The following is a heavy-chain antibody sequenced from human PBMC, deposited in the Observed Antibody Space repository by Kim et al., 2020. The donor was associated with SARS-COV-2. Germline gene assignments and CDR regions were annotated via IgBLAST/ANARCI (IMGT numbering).Heavy chain of an antibody. CDR2: ISSSSSYI. D-gene: IGHD3-10*01. V-gene: IGHV3-21*01. CDR3: ARDERLWFGAD. J-gene: IGHJ4*02. Sequence: GGSLRLSCAASGFTFSSYSMNWVRQAPGKGLEWVSSISSSSSYIYYADSVKGRFTISRDNAKNSLYLQMNSLRAEDTAVYYCARDERLWFGADWGQGTLVTVSS. CDR1: GFTFSSYS.